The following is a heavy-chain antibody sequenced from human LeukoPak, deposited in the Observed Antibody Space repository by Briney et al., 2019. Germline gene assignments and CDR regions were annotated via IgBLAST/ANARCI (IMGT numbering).Heavy chain of an antibody. CDR2: ISWNSGSI. Sequence: PGRSLRLSCAASGFTFDDYAMHWVRQAPGKGLEWVSGISWNSGSIGYADSVKGRFTISRDNSKNTLYLQMNSLRAEDTAVYYCAKSVGGTGDPVDYWGQGTLVIVSA. V-gene: IGHV3-9*01. D-gene: IGHD6-19*01. CDR1: GFTFDDYA. CDR3: AKSVGGTGDPVDY. J-gene: IGHJ4*02.